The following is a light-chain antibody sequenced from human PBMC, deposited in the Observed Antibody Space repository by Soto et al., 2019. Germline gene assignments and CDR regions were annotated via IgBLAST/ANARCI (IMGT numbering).Light chain of an antibody. Sequence: DIQVPQSPPSLSASVGERVTITCRTSPSISSYLNRYPHKPGKTPKLLIYAAYSLQSGVPSRFSGTTSVTDFTLTISTLQTDDCATSYGQQSYTAPQTFGQGTKLEI. CDR1: PSISSY. V-gene: IGKV1-39*01. CDR2: AAY. CDR3: QQSYTAPQT. J-gene: IGKJ2*01.